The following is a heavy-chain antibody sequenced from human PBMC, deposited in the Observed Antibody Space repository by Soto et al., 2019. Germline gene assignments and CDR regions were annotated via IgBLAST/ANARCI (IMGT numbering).Heavy chain of an antibody. CDR1: GGSISSYY. J-gene: IGHJ5*02. CDR3: ARVLWFGESYFDP. V-gene: IGHV4-59*01. D-gene: IGHD3-10*01. CDR2: IYYSGST. Sequence: SETLSLTCTVSGGSISSYYWSWIRQPPGKGLEWIGYIYYSGSTNYNPSLKSRVTISVDTSKNQFSLKLSSVTAADTAVYYCARVLWFGESYFDPWGQGTLVTVSS.